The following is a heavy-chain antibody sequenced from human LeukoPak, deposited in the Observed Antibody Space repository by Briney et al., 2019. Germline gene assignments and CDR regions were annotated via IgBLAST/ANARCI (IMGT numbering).Heavy chain of an antibody. CDR2: IYPGDSDT. J-gene: IGHJ4*02. CDR1: GYSFTSYW. D-gene: IGHD3-3*01. CDR3: ATTDDFWSGYKVGFDY. V-gene: IGHV5-51*01. Sequence: GESLKISCKGSGYSFTSYWIGWVRQMPGKGLEWMGIIYPGDSDTRYSPSFQGRVTISADKSISTAYLQWSSLKASDTAVYYCATTDDFWSGYKVGFDYWGQGTLVTVSS.